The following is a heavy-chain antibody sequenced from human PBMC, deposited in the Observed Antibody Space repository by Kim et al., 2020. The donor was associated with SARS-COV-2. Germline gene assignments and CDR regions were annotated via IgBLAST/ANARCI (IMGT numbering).Heavy chain of an antibody. CDR3: ARGRTRHISTWYPSG. CDR2: IDYSGSA. J-gene: IGHJ4*02. D-gene: IGHD2-15*01. CDR1: GGSISSGGYY. V-gene: IGHV4-31*03. Sequence: SETLSLTCNVSGGSISSGGYYWTWIRQHPGKGLEWIGHIDYSGSAYYNPPLKSRVSISVDTSKNQISLKLTSVTAADTAVYYCARGRTRHISTWYPSGWGQGTLVTVSS.